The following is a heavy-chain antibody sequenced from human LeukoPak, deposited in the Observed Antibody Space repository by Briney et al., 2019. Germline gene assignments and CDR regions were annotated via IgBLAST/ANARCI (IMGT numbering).Heavy chain of an antibody. V-gene: IGHV3-30*18. J-gene: IGHJ4*02. Sequence: PGRSLRLSCAASGFTFSSYGMHWVRQAPGKGLEWVAVISYDGSNKYYADSVKGRFTISRDNSKNTLYLQMNSLRAEDTAVYHCAKGFGRRTSPENVLRYFDWLLPPLGYWGQGTLVTVSS. D-gene: IGHD3-9*01. CDR1: GFTFSSYG. CDR3: AKGFGRRTSPENVLRYFDWLLPPLGY. CDR2: ISYDGSNK.